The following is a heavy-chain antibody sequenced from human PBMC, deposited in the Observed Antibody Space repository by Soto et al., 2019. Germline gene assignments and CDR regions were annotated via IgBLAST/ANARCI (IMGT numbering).Heavy chain of an antibody. CDR2: TYYRSKWYT. V-gene: IGHV6-1*01. D-gene: IGHD5-12*01. Sequence: SQTLSLTCVISGDSVSSNSAAWNWIRQSPSRGLEWLGRTYYRSKWYTDYAVSVKSRITINPDTSKSQFSLQLNSVTPEDTAIYYCAKGIYGAGRLSYWAQGTLVTVSS. CDR3: AKGIYGAGRLSY. J-gene: IGHJ4*02. CDR1: GDSVSSNSAA.